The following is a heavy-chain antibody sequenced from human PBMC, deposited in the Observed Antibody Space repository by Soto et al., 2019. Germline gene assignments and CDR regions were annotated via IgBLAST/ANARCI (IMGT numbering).Heavy chain of an antibody. J-gene: IGHJ4*02. V-gene: IGHV1-3*01. Sequence: VKVSCKASGYTFGSYAMHWVRQAPGQRLEWMGWINAGYGNTKSSQKFQDRVTISRDTSASTAYMELTSLRSEDTAVYYCARDTGDGTFDFWGQGTLVTVSS. CDR2: INAGYGNT. D-gene: IGHD7-27*01. CDR1: GYTFGSYA. CDR3: ARDTGDGTFDF.